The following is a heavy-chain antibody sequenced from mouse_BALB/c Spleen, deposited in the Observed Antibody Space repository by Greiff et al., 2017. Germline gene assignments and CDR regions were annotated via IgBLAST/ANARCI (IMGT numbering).Heavy chain of an antibody. J-gene: IGHJ4*01. V-gene: IGHV3-2*02. Sequence: EVKLLESGPGLVKPSQSLSLTCTVTGYSITSDYAWNWIRQFPGNKLEWMGYISYSGSTSYNPSLKSRISITRDTSKNQFFLQLNSVTTEDTATYYCARFTTANYAMDYWGQGTSVTVSS. CDR1: GYSITSDYA. CDR2: ISYSGST. D-gene: IGHD1-2*01. CDR3: ARFTTANYAMDY.